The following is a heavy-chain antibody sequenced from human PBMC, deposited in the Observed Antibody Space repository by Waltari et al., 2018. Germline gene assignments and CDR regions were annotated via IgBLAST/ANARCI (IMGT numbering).Heavy chain of an antibody. J-gene: IGHJ4*02. CDR2: IKHSGST. Sequence: QVQLQQWGAGLLKPSETLSLTCAVYGGSFSGYYWSWIRQPPGQGLEWIGEIKHSGSTNYSPSLKSRVTISVDTSKNQFSLKLSSVTAADTAVYYCARLGSSYCYDYWGQGTLVTVSS. CDR1: GGSFSGYY. CDR3: ARLGSSYCYDY. D-gene: IGHD2-15*01. V-gene: IGHV4-34*01.